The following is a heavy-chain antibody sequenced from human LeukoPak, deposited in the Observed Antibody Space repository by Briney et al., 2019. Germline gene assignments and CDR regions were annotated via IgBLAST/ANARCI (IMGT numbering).Heavy chain of an antibody. Sequence: GASVNVSFKASGYTFTDYFVHWVRQAPGQGLEWMGWINPKSGASDYAQNFQGRVTMTTDTSISTSYMDLSSLRSDDTALYYCARQSGRGRYFHHWGQGTLVTVSS. V-gene: IGHV1-2*02. J-gene: IGHJ1*01. CDR2: INPKSGAS. CDR1: GYTFTDYF. CDR3: ARQSGRGRYFHH. D-gene: IGHD2-15*01.